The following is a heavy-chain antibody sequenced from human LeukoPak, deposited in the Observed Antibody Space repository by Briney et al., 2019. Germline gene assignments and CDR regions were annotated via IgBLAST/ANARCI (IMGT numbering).Heavy chain of an antibody. V-gene: IGHV1-8*01. Sequence: GSVNVSRKASGYTFTSYDINGVRQATAQGHEWMGWMNPKRGNTGYAQKFQGRVTMTRNTSISTACMDLSSLRSEDTAVDYCARVRCRGGSCYYYYYGMDVWGQGTTVTGSS. CDR2: MNPKRGNT. D-gene: IGHD2-15*01. CDR3: ARVRCRGGSCYYYYYGMDV. CDR1: GYTFTSYD. J-gene: IGHJ6*02.